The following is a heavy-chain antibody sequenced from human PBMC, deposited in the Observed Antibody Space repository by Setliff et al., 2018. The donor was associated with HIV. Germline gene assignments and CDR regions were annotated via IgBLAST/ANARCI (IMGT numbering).Heavy chain of an antibody. J-gene: IGHJ3*02. Sequence: ASVKVSCKASGGTFSSYAISWVRQAPGQGLEWMGGIIPIFGTANYAQKFQGRVTITTDESTSTAYMELSSLGSEDTAVYYCARAPIVGGGAFDIWGQGTMVTVSS. CDR3: ARAPIVGGGAFDI. D-gene: IGHD1-26*01. CDR2: IIPIFGTA. CDR1: GGTFSSYA. V-gene: IGHV1-69*05.